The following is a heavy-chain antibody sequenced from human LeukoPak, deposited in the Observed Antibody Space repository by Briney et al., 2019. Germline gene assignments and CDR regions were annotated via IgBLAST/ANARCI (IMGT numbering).Heavy chain of an antibody. D-gene: IGHD6-13*01. Sequence: PGGSLRLSCAASGFTFSSYEMNWVRQAPGKGLEWVSYILSVGGTKKYADSVKGRFTISRDNSKNSLYLQMNSLRPEDTAVYYCARDGGWEEQLGPVDYWGQGTVVTVSS. J-gene: IGHJ4*02. CDR1: GFTFSSYE. CDR2: ILSVGGTK. CDR3: ARDGGWEEQLGPVDY. V-gene: IGHV3-48*03.